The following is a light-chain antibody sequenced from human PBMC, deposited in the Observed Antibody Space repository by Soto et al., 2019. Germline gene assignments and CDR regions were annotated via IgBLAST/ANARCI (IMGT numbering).Light chain of an antibody. Sequence: EIVLTQSPDTLSLSPGERATLSCWASHSVTTHLAWFQQRPGQTPTLLIYDASTRATGIPDRFSGSVSGTDFTLTISRLEPEDFAVYYCQQYGSSSTFGQGTKVDIK. CDR1: HSVTTH. CDR3: QQYGSSST. CDR2: DAS. V-gene: IGKV3-20*01. J-gene: IGKJ1*01.